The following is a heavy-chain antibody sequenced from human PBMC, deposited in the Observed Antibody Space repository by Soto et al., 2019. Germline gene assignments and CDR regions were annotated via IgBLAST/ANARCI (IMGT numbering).Heavy chain of an antibody. Sequence: QVQLVQSGAEVKKPGASVKVSCKASGHTFSSHGISWVRQAPGQGLEWMGWISAYNGNTNYAQKFQNRVTMTTDTYTTTAYMELRSLRSDDTAVYYCAGRAVAGTGDWFDPWGQGTLVNVSS. D-gene: IGHD6-19*01. V-gene: IGHV1-18*01. CDR1: GHTFSSHG. J-gene: IGHJ5*02. CDR2: ISAYNGNT. CDR3: AGRAVAGTGDWFDP.